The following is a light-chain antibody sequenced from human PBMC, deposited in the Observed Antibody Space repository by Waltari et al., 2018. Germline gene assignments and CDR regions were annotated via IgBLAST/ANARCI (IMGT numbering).Light chain of an antibody. CDR2: DVS. CDR3: CSYATRDSYV. J-gene: IGLJ1*01. Sequence: QSALTQPASVSGSPGQSITISCTGTSSDVGGYNYVSWYQQHPGKAPKFMIYDVSKRPSAVSDRFSGSKSGNTASLTISGLQAEDEADYYCCSYATRDSYVFGTRTKVTVL. V-gene: IGLV2-14*03. CDR1: SSDVGGYNY.